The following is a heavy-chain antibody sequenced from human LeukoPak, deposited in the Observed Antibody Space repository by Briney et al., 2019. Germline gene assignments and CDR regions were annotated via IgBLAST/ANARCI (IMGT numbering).Heavy chain of an antibody. Sequence: GGSLRLSCAASGFVFSSYSTHWVRQAPGEGLEWVSFISYDGNEKYYSDSVKGRFTISRDNSKNTLYLQMNSLRAEDTAVYYCAGSEGGCDIEYPFDYWGQGTLVTVSS. CDR2: ISYDGNEK. CDR3: AGSEGGCDIEYPFDY. CDR1: GFVFSSYS. J-gene: IGHJ4*02. V-gene: IGHV3-30*04. D-gene: IGHD2-2*02.